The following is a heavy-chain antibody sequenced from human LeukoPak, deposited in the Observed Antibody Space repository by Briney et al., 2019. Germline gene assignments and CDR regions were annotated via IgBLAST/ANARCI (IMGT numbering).Heavy chain of an antibody. CDR1: GFTFSDYY. Sequence: GGSLRLSCAASGFTFSDYYMSWIRQAPGKGLEWVSYISSSSSYTNYADSVKGRFTISRDNAKNSLYLQMNSLRAEDTAVYYCAGAASRTVFDYWGQGTLVTVSS. CDR3: AGAASRTVFDY. D-gene: IGHD1-14*01. V-gene: IGHV3-11*06. CDR2: ISSSSSYT. J-gene: IGHJ4*02.